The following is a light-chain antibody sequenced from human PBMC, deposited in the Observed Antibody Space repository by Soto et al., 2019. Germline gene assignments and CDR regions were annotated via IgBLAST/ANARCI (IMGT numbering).Light chain of an antibody. J-gene: IGKJ1*01. V-gene: IGKV3D-15*01. CDR1: QTIYNN. Sequence: EIVMTQSPANLSVSSGERATLSFRASQTIYNNVAWHQQKPDQAPRLLIYGASSRATGIADRVSGSWSGTDFTLTISSLQSEDFAVYYCQQYNNWPTFGQGGKVDI. CDR3: QQYNNWPT. CDR2: GAS.